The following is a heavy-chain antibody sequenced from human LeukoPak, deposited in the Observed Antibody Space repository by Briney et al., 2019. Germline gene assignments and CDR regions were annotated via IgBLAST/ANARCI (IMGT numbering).Heavy chain of an antibody. V-gene: IGHV3-74*01. CDR1: GFTFSRYW. J-gene: IGHJ4*02. Sequence: GGSLRLSCAASGFTFSRYWMHWVRQAPGKGLVWVSRMNSDGSSTDYADYVKGRFTISRDNAKNTLYLQMNSLRAEDTAVYYCAREHFGYSYEYWGLGTPVTVSS. CDR3: AREHFGYSYEY. CDR2: MNSDGSST. D-gene: IGHD5-18*01.